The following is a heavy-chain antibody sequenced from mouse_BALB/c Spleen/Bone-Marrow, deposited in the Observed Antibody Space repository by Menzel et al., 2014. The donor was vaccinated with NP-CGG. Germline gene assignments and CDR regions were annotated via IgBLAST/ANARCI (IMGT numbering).Heavy chain of an antibody. V-gene: IGHV1-7*01. CDR1: GYTFTSYW. CDR2: INPSTGYT. Sequence: VKVVESGAELAKPGASVKMSCKASGYTFTSYWMHWVKQRPGQGLEWIGYINPSTGYTEYNQKFKDKATLTADKSSSTAYMQLSSLTSEDSAVYYCARSYYDYLCYFDYWGQGTTLTVSS. D-gene: IGHD1-2*01. CDR3: ARSYYDYLCYFDY. J-gene: IGHJ2*01.